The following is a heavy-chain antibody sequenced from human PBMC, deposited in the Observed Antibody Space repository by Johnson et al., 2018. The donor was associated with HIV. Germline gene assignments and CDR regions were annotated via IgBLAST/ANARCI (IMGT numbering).Heavy chain of an antibody. J-gene: IGHJ3*02. Sequence: VQLVESGGGVVQPGRSLRLSCAASGFTFSSYAMSWVRQAPGKGLEWVAVISYDGSNKYYADSVKGRFTISRDTSKNTLYLQMNSLRAEDTAVYYCARDGGMVSTREDAFDIWGHGTRVTVSS. CDR2: ISYDGSNK. V-gene: IGHV3-30-3*01. CDR1: GFTFSSYA. D-gene: IGHD2-2*01. CDR3: ARDGGMVSTREDAFDI.